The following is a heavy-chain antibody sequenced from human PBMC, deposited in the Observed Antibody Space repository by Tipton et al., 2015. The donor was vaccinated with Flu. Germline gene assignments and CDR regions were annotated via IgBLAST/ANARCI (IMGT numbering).Heavy chain of an antibody. J-gene: IGHJ6*02. Sequence: QLVQSGAEVKKPGSSAKVSCKASGGTFSSYAISWVRQAPGQGLEWMGRIIPILGIANYAQKFQGRVTITADKSTSTAYMELSSLRSEDTAVYYCATQYYYYGMDVWGQGTTVTVSS. CDR1: GGTFSSYA. V-gene: IGHV1-69*09. CDR3: ATQYYYYGMDV. CDR2: IIPILGIA.